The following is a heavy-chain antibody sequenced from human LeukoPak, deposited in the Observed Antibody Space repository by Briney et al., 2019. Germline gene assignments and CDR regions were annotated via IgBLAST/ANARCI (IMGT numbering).Heavy chain of an antibody. Sequence: GGSLRLSCAASGFTFSSYSMNWVRQAPGKGLEWVSSISSSSSYIYYADSVKGRFTISRDNAKNSLYLQMNSLRAEDTAVYYCARDLEYYGSGTTSSWGQGTLVTVSS. CDR2: ISSSSSYI. J-gene: IGHJ5*02. CDR1: GFTFSSYS. D-gene: IGHD3-10*01. CDR3: ARDLEYYGSGTTSS. V-gene: IGHV3-21*01.